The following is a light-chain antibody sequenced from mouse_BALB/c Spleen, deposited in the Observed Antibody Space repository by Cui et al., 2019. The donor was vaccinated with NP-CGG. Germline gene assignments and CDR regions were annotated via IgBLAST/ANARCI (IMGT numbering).Light chain of an antibody. J-gene: IGLJ1*01. Sequence: QAVVTHESALTTSPGETVTLTCRSSTGAVTTSNYANWVQEKPDHLFTGLIGGTNNRPPGVPARFSGSLIGGKAALTITGAQTEDEAIYFCALWYSNHWVFGGGTKLTVL. CDR3: ALWYSNHWV. CDR1: TGAVTTSNY. CDR2: GTN. V-gene: IGLV1*01.